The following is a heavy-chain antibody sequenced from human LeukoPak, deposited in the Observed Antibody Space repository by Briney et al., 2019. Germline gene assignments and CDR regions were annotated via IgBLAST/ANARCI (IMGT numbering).Heavy chain of an antibody. CDR3: TTDLGLTMIRGVIVY. D-gene: IGHD3-10*01. CDR1: GFTFTNAW. Sequence: PGGSLRLSCAASGFTFTNAWMSWVRQAPGKGLEWVGRIKGKGDGYTTDNAAPVKGRFTISRDDSKATLYLQMDSLKAEDTAVYYCTTDLGLTMIRGVIVYWGQGALVTVSS. J-gene: IGHJ4*02. CDR2: IKGKGDGYTT. V-gene: IGHV3-15*01.